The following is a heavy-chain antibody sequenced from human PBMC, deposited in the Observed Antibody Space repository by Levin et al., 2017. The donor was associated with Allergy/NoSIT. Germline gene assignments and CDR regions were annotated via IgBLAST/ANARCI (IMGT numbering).Heavy chain of an antibody. D-gene: IGHD6-19*01. Sequence: EASVKVSCKASGYTFTGYYMHWVRQAPGQGLEWMGWINPNSGGTNYAQKFQGRVTMTRDTSISTAYMELSRLRSDDTAVYYCASGLAVADPNTFDYWGQGTLVTVSS. V-gene: IGHV1-2*02. CDR1: GYTFTGYY. CDR2: INPNSGGT. CDR3: ASGLAVADPNTFDY. J-gene: IGHJ4*02.